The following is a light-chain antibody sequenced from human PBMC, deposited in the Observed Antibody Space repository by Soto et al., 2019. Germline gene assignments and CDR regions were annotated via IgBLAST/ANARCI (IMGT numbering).Light chain of an antibody. J-gene: IGKJ1*01. CDR3: QHYSTWLWT. V-gene: IGKV3-15*01. CDR1: QSVDSK. Sequence: EIVMTQSPATLSVSTGERATLSCRASQSVDSKLAWYQQKPGQGTRLLIYGASSKATGIPARFSGSRSGTEFTLTISSLQSEDFAVYYCQHYSTWLWTFGPGTKLEIK. CDR2: GAS.